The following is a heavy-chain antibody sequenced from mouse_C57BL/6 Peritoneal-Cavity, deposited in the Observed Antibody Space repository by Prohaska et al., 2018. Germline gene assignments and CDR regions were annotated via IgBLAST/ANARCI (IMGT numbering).Heavy chain of an antibody. CDR3: ARDGATVVAKRDYAMDY. D-gene: IGHD1-1*01. V-gene: IGHV1-58*01. J-gene: IGHJ4*01. Sequence: EYNEKFKCKATLTSDTSSITAYMQISSLTAEDTAIYFCARDGATVVAKRDYAMDYWGQGTSVTVSS.